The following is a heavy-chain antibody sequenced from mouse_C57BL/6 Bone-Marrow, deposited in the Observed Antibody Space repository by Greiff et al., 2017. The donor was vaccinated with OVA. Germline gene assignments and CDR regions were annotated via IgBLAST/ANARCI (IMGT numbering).Heavy chain of an antibody. Sequence: EVQLQQSGAELVRPGASVKLSCTASGFNIKDDYMHWVKQRPEQGLEWIGWIDPENGDTEYASKFQGKATITADTSSNTAYLQLSSLTSEGTAVYYCTTNDYDEGNWGQGTTLTVSS. V-gene: IGHV14-4*01. D-gene: IGHD2-4*01. CDR1: GFNIKDDY. CDR2: IDPENGDT. J-gene: IGHJ2*01. CDR3: TTNDYDEGN.